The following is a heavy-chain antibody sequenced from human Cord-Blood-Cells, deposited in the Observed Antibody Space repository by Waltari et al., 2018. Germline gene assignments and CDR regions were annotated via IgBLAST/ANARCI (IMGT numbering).Heavy chain of an antibody. D-gene: IGHD2-21*02. CDR3: AXSEVVTAMNAFDI. CDR2: IVVGSGNT. V-gene: IGHV1-58*01. Sequence: QMQLVQSGPEVKKPGTSVKVSCKAXXFTXXXSAVQWVRXXRGQRLEWXGWIVVGSGNTNYAQKFQERVTITRDMSTSTAYMELSSLRSEDTAVYYCAXSEVVTAMNAFDIWGXGTMVTXXS. CDR1: XFTXXXSA. J-gene: IGHJ3*02.